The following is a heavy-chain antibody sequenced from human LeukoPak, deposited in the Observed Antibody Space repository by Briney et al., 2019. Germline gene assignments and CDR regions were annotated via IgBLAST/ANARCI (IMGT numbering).Heavy chain of an antibody. CDR1: GFTFSSYA. CDR2: ISGSGGNT. D-gene: IGHD3-22*01. V-gene: IGHV3-23*01. Sequence: PGGSLRLSCAASGFTFSSYAMSWVRQAPGKGLEWVSAISGSGGNTYYADSVKGRFTLSRGNSKNTLYLQMNSLRAEDTAVYYCAKDVDSSGYYLSFDYWGQGTLVTVSS. CDR3: AKDVDSSGYYLSFDY. J-gene: IGHJ4*02.